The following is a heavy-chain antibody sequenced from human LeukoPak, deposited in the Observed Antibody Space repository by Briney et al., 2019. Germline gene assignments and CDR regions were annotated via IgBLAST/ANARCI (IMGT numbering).Heavy chain of an antibody. V-gene: IGHV4-39*01. Sequence: SETLSLTCTVPGGSISSSSYYWGWIRQPPGKGLEWIGSIYYSGSIYYNPSLKSRVTISVDTSKNQFSLKLSSVTAADTAVYYCAGVDPPASIWGQGTLVTVSS. CDR2: IYYSGSI. CDR1: GGSISSSSYY. D-gene: IGHD5-12*01. CDR3: AGVDPPASI. J-gene: IGHJ4*02.